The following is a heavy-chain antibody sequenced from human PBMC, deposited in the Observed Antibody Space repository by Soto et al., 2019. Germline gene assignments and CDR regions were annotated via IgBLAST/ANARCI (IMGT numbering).Heavy chain of an antibody. Sequence: QLQLQESGPGLVKPSETLSLTCTVSGGSISSSSYYWGWIRQPPGKGLEWIGRIYYSGSTYYNPSPTIGVTISVDTSKNQFSLKLSSVTAADTAVYYCARRYCSGGSCSDDAFDIWGQGKMVTVSS. CDR3: ARRYCSGGSCSDDAFDI. J-gene: IGHJ3*02. CDR2: IYYSGST. D-gene: IGHD2-15*01. V-gene: IGHV4-39*01. CDR1: GGSISSSSYY.